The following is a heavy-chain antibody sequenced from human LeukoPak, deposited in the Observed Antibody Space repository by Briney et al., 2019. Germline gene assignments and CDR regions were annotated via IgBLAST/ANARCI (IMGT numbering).Heavy chain of an antibody. CDR1: GGSISSGSYY. D-gene: IGHD1-14*01. CDR3: ARDSASGNQIDY. CDR2: IYYSGNT. V-gene: IGHV4-39*02. Sequence: SETLSLTCTVSGGSISSGSYYWGWIRQPPGKGLEWIGSIYYSGNTYYNPSLKSRVTISIDTSRNQFSLRLSSVTAADTAVYYFARDSASGNQIDYWGQGTLVTVSS. J-gene: IGHJ4*02.